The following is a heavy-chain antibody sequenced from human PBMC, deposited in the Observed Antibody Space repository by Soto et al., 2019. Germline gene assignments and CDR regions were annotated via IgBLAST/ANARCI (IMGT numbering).Heavy chain of an antibody. V-gene: IGHV3-15*07. J-gene: IGHJ6*02. CDR1: DFTITNAW. CDR3: TTGSVEGV. CDR2: IKTKAEGGAT. D-gene: IGHD2-15*01. Sequence: EVQLVESGGGLVKPGGSLRLSCAASDFTITNAWMNWVRQAPGKGLEWVGRIKTKAEGGATDYAAPLNGRFTISRDDSRNTLFLQMNSLKTEDTAVYDCTTGSVEGVWGQGATVTVSS.